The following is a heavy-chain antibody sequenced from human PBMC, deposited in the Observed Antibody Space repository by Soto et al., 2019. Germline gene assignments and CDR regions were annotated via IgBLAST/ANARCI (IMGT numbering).Heavy chain of an antibody. Sequence: PSETLSLTCTVSGGSISSGNYYWTWIRQHPGRGLEWIGYIYFSGSTYYNPSLKSRVTISVDTSKNQFSLKLSSVTAADTAAYYCARAYDTPNWFDPWGQGTLVTVSS. V-gene: IGHV4-31*03. D-gene: IGHD3-22*01. CDR3: ARAYDTPNWFDP. J-gene: IGHJ5*02. CDR2: IYFSGST. CDR1: GGSISSGNYY.